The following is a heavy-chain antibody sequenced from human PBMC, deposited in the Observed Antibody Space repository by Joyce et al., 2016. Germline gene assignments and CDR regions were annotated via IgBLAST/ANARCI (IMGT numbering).Heavy chain of an antibody. V-gene: IGHV3-15*01. CDR3: TADDSTRGGFELDY. CDR2: IKSDTYGGKT. D-gene: IGHD1-1*01. CDR1: GFTFSPAW. J-gene: IGHJ4*02. Sequence: EGQLVESGGGLVKPGGSLRLSCAASGFTFSPAWMSWVRQAPGKGLEWVALIKSDTYGGKTDYTAPVKGRFAIARDDSKNTVYLQMNSLKTEDTGIYYCTADDSTRGGFELDYWGQGTLVTVSS.